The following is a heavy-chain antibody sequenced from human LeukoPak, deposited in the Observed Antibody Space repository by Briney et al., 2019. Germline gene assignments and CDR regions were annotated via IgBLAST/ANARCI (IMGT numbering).Heavy chain of an antibody. CDR2: IYYSGST. Sequence: SETLSLTCTVSGGSISSYYWSWIRRPPGKGLEWIGYIYYSGSTNYNPSLKSRVTISVDTSKNQFSLKLSSVTAADTAVYYCANLRYFDWLEDNWFDPWGQGTLVTVSS. J-gene: IGHJ5*02. V-gene: IGHV4-59*01. D-gene: IGHD3-9*01. CDR3: ANLRYFDWLEDNWFDP. CDR1: GGSISSYY.